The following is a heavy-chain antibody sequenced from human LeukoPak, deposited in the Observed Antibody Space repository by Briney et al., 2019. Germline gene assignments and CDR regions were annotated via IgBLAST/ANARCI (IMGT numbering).Heavy chain of an antibody. Sequence: PGGSLRLSCAASGFTFSSYGMHWVRQAPGKGLEWVAFIRSDGSIKYYTESVKGRFTISRDNSKNTLYLQMNSLRAEDTAVYYCAKDEVFSSAWYFDYWDQGTLVTVSS. CDR2: IRSDGSIK. V-gene: IGHV3-30*02. CDR1: GFTFSSYG. D-gene: IGHD6-19*01. J-gene: IGHJ4*02. CDR3: AKDEVFSSAWYFDY.